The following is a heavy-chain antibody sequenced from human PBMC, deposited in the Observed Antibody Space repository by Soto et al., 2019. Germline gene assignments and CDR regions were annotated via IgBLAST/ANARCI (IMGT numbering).Heavy chain of an antibody. D-gene: IGHD2-15*01. CDR3: ARGESQLGYCSGGSCYSPSYYYGMDV. J-gene: IGHJ6*02. CDR1: GGTFSSYA. V-gene: IGHV1-69*13. Sequence: ASVKVSCKASGGTFSSYAISWVRQAPGQGLEWMGGIIPIFGTANYAQKFQGRVTITADESTSTAYMELSSLRSEDTAVYYCARGESQLGYCSGGSCYSPSYYYGMDVWGQGTTVTVSS. CDR2: IIPIFGTA.